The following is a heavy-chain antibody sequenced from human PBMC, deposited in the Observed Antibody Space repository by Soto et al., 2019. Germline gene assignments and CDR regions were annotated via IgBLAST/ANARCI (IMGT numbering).Heavy chain of an antibody. CDR3: SRILYSNGLGYFQN. D-gene: IGHD6-19*01. CDR1: GFTFGDYG. V-gene: IGHV3-49*05. CDR2: IRTKAYGGTA. J-gene: IGHJ1*01. Sequence: EVQLEESGGGLVKPGQSLRLSCSSSGFTFGDYGMSWFRQPPGEGLEWVGFIRTKAYGGTAEYAASVKDRFTISRDDSKSIAYLQTNSLETEDTAVYFCSRILYSNGLGYFQNWGQGTLVTVSS.